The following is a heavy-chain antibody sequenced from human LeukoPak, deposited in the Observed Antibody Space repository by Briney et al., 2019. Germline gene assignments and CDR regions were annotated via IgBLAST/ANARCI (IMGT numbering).Heavy chain of an antibody. Sequence: ASVKVSCKASGYTFTGYYMHWVRQAPGQGLEWMGWINPNSGGTNYAQKFQGRVTMTRDTSISTAYMELSRLRSDDTAVYYCARALGIAAAGFDYWGQGTLVTVSS. D-gene: IGHD6-13*01. CDR1: GYTFTGYY. CDR2: INPNSGGT. CDR3: ARALGIAAAGFDY. V-gene: IGHV1-2*02. J-gene: IGHJ4*02.